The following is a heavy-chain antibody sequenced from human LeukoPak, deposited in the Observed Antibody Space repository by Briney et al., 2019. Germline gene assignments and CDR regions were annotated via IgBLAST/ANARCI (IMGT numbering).Heavy chain of an antibody. CDR3: ARGLRGGVTYYYDSSGYFDY. J-gene: IGHJ4*01. D-gene: IGHD3-22*01. CDR1: GGSISSGSYY. CDR2: IYTSGSA. V-gene: IGHV4-61*02. Sequence: SETLSLTCTVSGGSISSGSYYWSWIRQPAGKGLEWIGRIYTSGSANYNPSLKSRVTISADASKNQFSLKLSSVTAADTAVYYCARGLRGGVTYYYDSSGYFDYWGQGTLVTVSS.